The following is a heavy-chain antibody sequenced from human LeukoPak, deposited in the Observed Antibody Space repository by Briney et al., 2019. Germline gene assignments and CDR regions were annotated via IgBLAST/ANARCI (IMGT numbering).Heavy chain of an antibody. CDR1: GFTFSNYW. J-gene: IGHJ5*02. CDR3: ARGADTGYSSDS. V-gene: IGHV3-74*01. Sequence: SGGSLRLSCAASGFTFSNYWMHWVRQAPGKGLVWVSRINSDARSTSYADSVKGRFTISRDNAKNTLYLQMNSLRAEDTAVYYCARGADTGYSSDSWGQGTLVTVPS. D-gene: IGHD6-19*01. CDR2: INSDARST.